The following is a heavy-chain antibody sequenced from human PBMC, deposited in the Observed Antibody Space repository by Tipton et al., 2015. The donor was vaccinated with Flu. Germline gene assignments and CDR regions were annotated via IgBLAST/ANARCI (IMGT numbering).Heavy chain of an antibody. CDR1: GVSISSDNYY. CDR3: ARGRLSLPLYHYGMDV. Sequence: LRLSCNVSGVSISSDNYYCNWIRQPAGKGLEWIGRIYTSGSTNYNLSLKRRLTISVDTSKNQFSLKLSSVTSADTAVYYCARGRLSLPLYHYGMDVWGQGTMVTVSS. J-gene: IGHJ6*02. CDR2: IYTSGST. V-gene: IGHV4-61*02. D-gene: IGHD2-21*02.